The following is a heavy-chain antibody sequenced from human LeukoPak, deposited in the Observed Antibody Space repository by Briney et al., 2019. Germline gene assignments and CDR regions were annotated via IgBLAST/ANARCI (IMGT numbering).Heavy chain of an antibody. J-gene: IGHJ6*02. Sequence: SETPSLTCTVSGGSISSYYWSWIRQPAGKGLEWIGRIYTSGSTNYNPSLKSRVTMSVDTSKNQFSLKLSSVTAADTAVYYCARDGVRERSPNYYYYGMDVWGQGTTVTVSS. CDR1: GGSISSYY. CDR3: ARDGVRERSPNYYYYGMDV. CDR2: IYTSGST. V-gene: IGHV4-4*07. D-gene: IGHD1-1*01.